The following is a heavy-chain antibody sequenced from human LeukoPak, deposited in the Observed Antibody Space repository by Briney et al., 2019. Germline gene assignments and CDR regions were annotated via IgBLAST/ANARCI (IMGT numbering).Heavy chain of an antibody. V-gene: IGHV3-38-3*01. D-gene: IGHD1-26*01. CDR3: ARDPYSGAYGDSYYYYMDL. J-gene: IGHJ6*03. CDR2: ISGGST. Sequence: GSLRLSCAASGFTVSSNEMSWVRQAPGKGLEWVSSISGGSTYYADSRKGRFTISRDNSKNTLHLQMNSLRAEDTAVYYCARDPYSGAYGDSYYYYMDLWGQGTTVTISS. CDR1: GFTVSSNE.